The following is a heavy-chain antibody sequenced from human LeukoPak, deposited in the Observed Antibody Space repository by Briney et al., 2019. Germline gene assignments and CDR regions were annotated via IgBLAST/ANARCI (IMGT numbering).Heavy chain of an antibody. CDR1: GYSFTNYY. Sequence: GASVKVSCKASGYSFTNYYIHWVRQAPGQGLEWMGMINPSDSSATYPQKFQGRVTMTRDTSISTAYMELSRLRSDDTAVYYCAVEHCSGGSCYFDYWGQGTLVTVSS. D-gene: IGHD2-15*01. CDR2: INPSDSSA. CDR3: AVEHCSGGSCYFDY. V-gene: IGHV1-2*02. J-gene: IGHJ4*02.